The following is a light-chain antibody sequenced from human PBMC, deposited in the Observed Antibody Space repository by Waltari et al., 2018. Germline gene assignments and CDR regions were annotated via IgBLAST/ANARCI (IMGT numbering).Light chain of an antibody. Sequence: QSTLTQPASVSGSPGQSVTISCTGTSGDVGGCTYVSWYQQYPGNVPKLIIHDVDERPSGVSNRFFGSKSDNTASLTISGLQAEDEADYYCCSYAGSNTLVFGGGTKLTVL. J-gene: IGLJ2*01. CDR3: CSYAGSNTLV. V-gene: IGLV2-23*02. CDR1: SGDVGGCTY. CDR2: DVD.